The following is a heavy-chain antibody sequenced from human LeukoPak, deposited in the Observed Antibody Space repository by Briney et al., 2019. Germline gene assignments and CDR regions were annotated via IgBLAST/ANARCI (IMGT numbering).Heavy chain of an antibody. D-gene: IGHD3-22*01. CDR2: IYYSGST. CDR1: GGSISSYY. J-gene: IGHJ4*02. Sequence: PSETLSLTCTVSGGSISSYYWSWIRQPPGKGLEWIGYIYYSGSTNYKPSLKSRVTISVETSKNQFSLKLRSVTAADTAVYYCARVTGYMIEDYFDYWGRGTLVTVSS. V-gene: IGHV4-59*01. CDR3: ARVTGYMIEDYFDY.